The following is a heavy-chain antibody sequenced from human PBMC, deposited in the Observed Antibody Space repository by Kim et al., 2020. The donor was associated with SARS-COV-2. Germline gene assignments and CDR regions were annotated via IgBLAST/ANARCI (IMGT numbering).Heavy chain of an antibody. V-gene: IGHV4-59*08. D-gene: IGHD3-10*01. CDR1: GVSISGDY. Sequence: SETLSLTCNVSGVSISGDYWSWIRQTPEKGLQWIASISYAGTVSYNPSLKSRVTISVDTSKNQVSLKLSSVTAADTAMYYCARHLSGSGAFYNVGYWGQGSLVTVSS. CDR2: ISYAGTV. J-gene: IGHJ4*02. CDR3: ARHLSGSGAFYNVGY.